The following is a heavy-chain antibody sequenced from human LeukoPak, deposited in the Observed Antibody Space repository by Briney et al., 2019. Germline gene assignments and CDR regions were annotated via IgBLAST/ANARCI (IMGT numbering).Heavy chain of an antibody. CDR3: AKDRGAAAGLPDY. Sequence: PGGSLRLSCAASGYTFSSFSINWVRQAPGKGLEWVSAISGSGGSTYYADSVKGRFTISRDNSKNTLYLQMNSLRAEDTAVYYCAKDRGAAAGLPDYWGQGTLVTVSS. CDR2: ISGSGGST. CDR1: GYTFSSFS. D-gene: IGHD6-13*01. V-gene: IGHV3-23*01. J-gene: IGHJ4*02.